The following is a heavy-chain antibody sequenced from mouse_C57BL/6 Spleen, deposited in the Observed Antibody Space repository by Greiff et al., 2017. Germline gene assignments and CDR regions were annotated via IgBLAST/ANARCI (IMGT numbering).Heavy chain of an antibody. CDR3: ASYDYDEDY. V-gene: IGHV1-59*01. J-gene: IGHJ2*01. Sequence: QVQLQQPGAELVRPGTSVKLSCKASGYTFTSYWMHWVKQRPGQGLEWIGVIDPSDSYTNYNQKFKGKATLTVDTSSSTAYMQLSSLTSEDSAVYYCASYDYDEDYWGQGTTLTVSS. D-gene: IGHD2-4*01. CDR2: IDPSDSYT. CDR1: GYTFTSYW.